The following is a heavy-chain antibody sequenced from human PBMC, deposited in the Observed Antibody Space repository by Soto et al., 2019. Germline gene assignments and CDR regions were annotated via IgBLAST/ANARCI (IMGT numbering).Heavy chain of an antibody. CDR2: ISYDGSNK. V-gene: IGHV3-30*18. CDR1: GFTFSSYG. D-gene: IGHD5-18*01. Sequence: GGSLRLSCAASGFTFSSYGMHWVRQAPGKGLEWVAVISYDGSNKYYADSVKGRFTISRDNSKNTLYLQMNSLRAEDTAVYYCAKDYVSSGDTAMAESYGMDVWGQGTTVTVSS. J-gene: IGHJ6*02. CDR3: AKDYVSSGDTAMAESYGMDV.